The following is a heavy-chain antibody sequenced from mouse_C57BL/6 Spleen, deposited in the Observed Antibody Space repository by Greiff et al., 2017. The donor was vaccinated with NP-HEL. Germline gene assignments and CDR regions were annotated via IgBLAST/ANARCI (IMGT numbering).Heavy chain of an antibody. D-gene: IGHD1-1*01. J-gene: IGHJ3*01. CDR3: ARLGRQYYYGTGFAY. CDR2: ILPGSGST. CDR1: GYTFTGYW. Sequence: QVQLQQSGAELMKPGASVKLSCKATGYTFTGYWIEWVKQRPGHGLEWIGEILPGSGSTNYNAKFKGKATFTADTSSNTAYMQLSSLTTEDSAIYYCARLGRQYYYGTGFAYWGQGTLVTVSA. V-gene: IGHV1-9*01.